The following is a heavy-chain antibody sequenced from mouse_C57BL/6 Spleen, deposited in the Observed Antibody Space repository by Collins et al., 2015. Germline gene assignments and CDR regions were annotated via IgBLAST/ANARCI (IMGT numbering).Heavy chain of an antibody. CDR3: ARWRDYGNYAYAMDY. CDR2: ILPGSGST. V-gene: IGHV1-9*01. D-gene: IGHD2-1*01. Sequence: QVQLQQSGAELMKPGASVKISCKATGYTFSSYWIEWVKQRPGHGLEWIGEILPGSGSTNYNEKFKGKATFTADTSSNTAYMQLSSLTSEDSAVYYCARWRDYGNYAYAMDYWGQGTSVTVSS. CDR1: GYTFSSYW. J-gene: IGHJ4*01.